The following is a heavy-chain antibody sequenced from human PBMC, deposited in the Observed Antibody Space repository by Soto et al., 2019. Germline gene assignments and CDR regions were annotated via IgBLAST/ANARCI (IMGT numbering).Heavy chain of an antibody. D-gene: IGHD2-15*01. V-gene: IGHV4-30-4*08. Sequence: QVQLQESGPGLVTPSQTLSLTCTVSGVSISNGNHYWGWIRQSPGKGLEWIGYMSYSGSTYSNPSVRRRLSMSVDTSANQFSLNLTSVTAADTAFYYCARAQPRILAPNTFFDYWGRGTLVTVSS. CDR1: GVSISNGNHY. J-gene: IGHJ4*02. CDR3: ARAQPRILAPNTFFDY. CDR2: MSYSGST.